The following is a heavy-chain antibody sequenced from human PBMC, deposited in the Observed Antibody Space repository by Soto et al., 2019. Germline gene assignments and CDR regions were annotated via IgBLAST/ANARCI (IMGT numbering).Heavy chain of an antibody. Sequence: QITLKESGPPLVRPAQTVTLTCAFSGFSLSTTSMGVAWIRQPPGKALEWLALIYWDDDQRYSPSLKDRLTISKDTSRSRVVLTISNMNPEDTGTYFCAHAGDYVLLSFDHWGPGTLVTVSS. V-gene: IGHV2-5*02. CDR1: GFSLSTTSMG. D-gene: IGHD4-17*01. J-gene: IGHJ4*02. CDR3: AHAGDYVLLSFDH. CDR2: IYWDDDQ.